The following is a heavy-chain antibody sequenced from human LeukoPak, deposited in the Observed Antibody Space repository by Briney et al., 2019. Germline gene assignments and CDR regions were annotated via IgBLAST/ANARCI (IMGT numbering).Heavy chain of an antibody. V-gene: IGHV1-69*05. J-gene: IGHJ6*03. CDR2: IIPIFGTA. CDR1: GGTFSSYA. Sequence: SVKVSCKASGGTFSSYAISWVRQAPGQGLEWMGGIIPIFGTANYAQKLQGRVTMTTDTSTSTAYMELRSLRSDDTAVYYCARARRDSSGYYYVGVDYYYYMDVWGKGTTVTVSS. CDR3: ARARRDSSGYYYVGVDYYYYMDV. D-gene: IGHD3-22*01.